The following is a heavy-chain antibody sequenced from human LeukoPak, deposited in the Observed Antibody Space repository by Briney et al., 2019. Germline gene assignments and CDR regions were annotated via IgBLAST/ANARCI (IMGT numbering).Heavy chain of an antibody. CDR1: GGSISSYY. CDR3: ARRHYYDSSTDDY. CDR2: IYYSGST. J-gene: IGHJ4*02. Sequence: KASETLSLTCTVSGGSISSYYWSWIRQPPGKGLEWIGYIYYSGSTYYNPSLKSRVTISVDTSKNQFSLKLSSVTAADTAVYYCARRHYYDSSTDDYWGQGTLVTVSS. D-gene: IGHD3-22*01. V-gene: IGHV4-59*08.